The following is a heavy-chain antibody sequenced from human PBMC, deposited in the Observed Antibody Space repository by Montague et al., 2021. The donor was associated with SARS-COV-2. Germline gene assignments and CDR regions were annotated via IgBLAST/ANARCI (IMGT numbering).Heavy chain of an antibody. Sequence: STYYGDSVKGLFTISRDNSNYSLYLQMNSLRTSDTALYYCAKKGGTTTDFDYWGQGTLVNVSS. V-gene: IGHV3-43*01. CDR2: ST. CDR3: AKKGGTTTDFDY. D-gene: IGHD1-1*01. J-gene: IGHJ4*02.